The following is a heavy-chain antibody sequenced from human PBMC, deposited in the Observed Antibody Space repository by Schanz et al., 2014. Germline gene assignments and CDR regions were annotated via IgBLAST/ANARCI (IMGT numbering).Heavy chain of an antibody. CDR2: INPTTGNP. CDR1: GYIFSSYA. V-gene: IGHV7-4-1*02. J-gene: IGHJ6*02. Sequence: QLVQSGSEFRKPGASVKVSCKASGYIFSSYAIHWVRQAPGQGLEWMGWINPTTGNPGYAQGFTGRFVFSFDTYVSTAYLQISGLKAEDPPVYYCARARYGLDVWGQGTTVTVSS. CDR3: ARARYGLDV.